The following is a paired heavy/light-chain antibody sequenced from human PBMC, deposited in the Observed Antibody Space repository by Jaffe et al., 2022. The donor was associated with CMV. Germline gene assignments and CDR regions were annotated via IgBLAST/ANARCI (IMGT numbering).Light chain of an antibody. CDR2: AAS. CDR1: QSISSY. CDR3: QQSYSPYT. Sequence: DIQMTQSPSSLSASVGDRVTITCRASQSISSYLNWYQQKPGKAPKLLIYAASSLQSGVPSRFSGSGSGTDFTLTISSLQPEDFATYYCQQSYSPYTFGQGTKLEIK. V-gene: IGKV1-39*01. J-gene: IGKJ2*01.
Heavy chain of an antibody. J-gene: IGHJ5*02. CDR1: GGSISSYY. D-gene: IGHD5-18*01. Sequence: QVQLQESGPGLVKPSETLSLTCTVSGGSISSYYWSWIRQPPGKGLEWIGYIYYSGSTNYNPSLKSRVTISVDTSKNQFSLKLSSVTAADTAVYYCARTLHQGVDTVWVWGPVEVQNWFDPWGQGTLVTVSS. CDR3: ARTLHQGVDTVWVWGPVEVQNWFDP. V-gene: IGHV4-59*01. CDR2: IYYSGST.